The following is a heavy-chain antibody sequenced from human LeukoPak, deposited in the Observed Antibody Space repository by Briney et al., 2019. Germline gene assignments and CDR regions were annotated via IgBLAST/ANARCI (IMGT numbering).Heavy chain of an antibody. CDR2: IRRKANGGTT. D-gene: IGHD3-3*01. J-gene: IGHJ4*02. CDR3: TRESALPFDY. CDR1: GFTFSDYT. V-gene: IGHV3-49*03. Sequence: GGSLRLSCTASGFTFSDYTKHWFRQAPGKGLEWVGFIRRKANGGTTEYAASVKGRFSISRDDSKTTAYLQMNSLKTEDTAVYYCTRESALPFDYWGQGTLVTVSS.